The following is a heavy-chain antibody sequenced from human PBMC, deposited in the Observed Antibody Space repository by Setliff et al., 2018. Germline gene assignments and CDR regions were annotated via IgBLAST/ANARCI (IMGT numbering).Heavy chain of an antibody. Sequence: SETLSLTCTVSGGAIGNYYWSWIRQSAGKGLEWIGYIYTSGSTNYNPSLRTRVSISVDTSKNHFSLRLSSVTAADTAVYYCLRIRLVPHGHSWGQGTLVTVSS. J-gene: IGHJ4*02. CDR3: LRIRLVPHGHS. V-gene: IGHV4-4*08. CDR1: GGAIGNYY. D-gene: IGHD2-15*01. CDR2: IYTSGST.